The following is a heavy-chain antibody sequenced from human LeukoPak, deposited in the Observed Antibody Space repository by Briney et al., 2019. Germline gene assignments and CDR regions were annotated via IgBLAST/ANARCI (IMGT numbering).Heavy chain of an antibody. D-gene: IGHD2-2*01. CDR2: IYYSGST. Sequence: TASETLSLTCTVSGGSISSSSYYWGWIRQPPGEGLEWIGSIYYSGSTYYNPSLKSRVTISVDTSKNQFSLKLSSVTAADTAVYYCARTLVVPAAIPYYYYYYMDVWGKGTTVTVSS. CDR3: ARTLVVPAAIPYYYYYYMDV. V-gene: IGHV4-39*01. J-gene: IGHJ6*03. CDR1: GGSISSSSYY.